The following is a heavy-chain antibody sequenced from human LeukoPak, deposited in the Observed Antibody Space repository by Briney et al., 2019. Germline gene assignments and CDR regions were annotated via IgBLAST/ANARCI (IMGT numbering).Heavy chain of an antibody. CDR1: GFTFSSYW. V-gene: IGHV3-7*03. J-gene: IGHJ4*02. Sequence: GGSLRLSCAASGFTFSSYWMIWVRQAPEKGLEWVANIKEDGSEKSYVDSVKGRFTISRDNAKNSLYLQMNSLRAEDTAVYYCARVRWAPYNWNSDSWGQGTLVTVSS. D-gene: IGHD1-20*01. CDR3: ARVRWAPYNWNSDS. CDR2: IKEDGSEK.